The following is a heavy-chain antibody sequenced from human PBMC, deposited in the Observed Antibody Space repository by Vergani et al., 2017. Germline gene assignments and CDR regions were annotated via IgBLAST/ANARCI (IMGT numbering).Heavy chain of an antibody. J-gene: IGHJ3*02. V-gene: IGHV3-11*01. Sequence: QVQLVESGGGLVTPGGSLRLPCAAPGFSSSDHYMTWIRQAPGKGLEWVSYISNSGNTIEYADFVKGRCSISRDTAKSSLFLHMDSLRAEDTAVYYCARDRRDYNNYPGTFDIWGQGSMVTVSS. D-gene: IGHD5-24*01. CDR2: ISNSGNTI. CDR3: ARDRRDYNNYPGTFDI. CDR1: GFSSSDHY.